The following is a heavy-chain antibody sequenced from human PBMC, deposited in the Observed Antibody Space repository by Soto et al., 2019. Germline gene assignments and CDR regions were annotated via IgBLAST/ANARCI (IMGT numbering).Heavy chain of an antibody. V-gene: IGHV3-48*01. J-gene: IGHJ4*02. CDR3: AKVGPEYSGSYYTIPFLDY. CDR2: ISSSSSTI. CDR1: GFTFSSYS. Sequence: GGSLRLSCAASGFTFSSYSMNWVRQAPGKGLEWVSYISSSSSTIYYADSVKGRFTISRDNAKNSLYLQMNSLRAEDTAVYYSAKVGPEYSGSYYTIPFLDYWGQGTLVTVSS. D-gene: IGHD1-26*01.